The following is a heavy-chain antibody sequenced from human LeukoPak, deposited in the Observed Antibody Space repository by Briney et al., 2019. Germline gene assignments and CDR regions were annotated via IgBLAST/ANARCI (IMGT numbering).Heavy chain of an antibody. CDR1: GFTFSSYA. CDR2: ISGSGGST. CDR3: PKANVEAARADRFDP. J-gene: IGHJ5*02. Sequence: GGSLRLSCAASGFTFSSYAMSWVRQAPGKGLEWVSAISGSGGSTYYADSVKGRFTISRDNSKNTLYLQMNSLRAEDTAVYYCPKANVEAARADRFDPWGQGPLVTVSS. V-gene: IGHV3-23*01. D-gene: IGHD2-15*01.